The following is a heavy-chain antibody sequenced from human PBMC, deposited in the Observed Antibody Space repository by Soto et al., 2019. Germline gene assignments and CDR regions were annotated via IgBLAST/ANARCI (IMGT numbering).Heavy chain of an antibody. CDR1: GGSIRSGNYY. CDR2: IYNSGST. J-gene: IGHJ4*02. V-gene: IGHV4-31*03. CDR3: ARDPGGRGPDFDY. Sequence: QVQLQESGPGLVKPSQTLSLTCTVSGGSIRSGNYYWNWIRQHPGKGLEWIGYIYNSGSTYYNPSLKSRVTISEDTSKTQFSLKLISVTAADTAVYYCARDPGGRGPDFDYWGQGTLVIVSS. D-gene: IGHD3-16*01.